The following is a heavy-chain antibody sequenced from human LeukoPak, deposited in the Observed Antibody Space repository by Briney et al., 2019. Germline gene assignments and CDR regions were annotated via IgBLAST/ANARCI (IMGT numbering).Heavy chain of an antibody. V-gene: IGHV1-2*02. D-gene: IGHD2-15*01. CDR3: ARTPYCSGGSCYANFDY. CDR1: GYTFTGYY. Sequence: ASVKVSRKASGYTFTGYYMHWVRQAPGQGLEWMGWINPNSGGTNYAQKFQGRVTMTRDTSIRTAYMKLSRLRSDDTAVYYCARTPYCSGGSCYANFDYWGQGTLVTVSS. J-gene: IGHJ4*02. CDR2: INPNSGGT.